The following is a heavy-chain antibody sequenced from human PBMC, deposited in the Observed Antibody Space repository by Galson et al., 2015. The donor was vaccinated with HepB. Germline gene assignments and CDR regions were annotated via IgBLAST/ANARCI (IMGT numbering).Heavy chain of an antibody. CDR2: IIPIFGTA. Sequence: SVKVSCKASGGTFSSYAISWVRQAPGQGLEWMGGIIPIFGTANYAQKFQGRVTITADESTSTAYMELSSLRSEDTAVYYCARICCVAAAGTDNVDYWGQGTLVTVSS. V-gene: IGHV1-69*13. CDR3: ARICCVAAAGTDNVDY. J-gene: IGHJ4*02. D-gene: IGHD6-13*01. CDR1: GGTFSSYA.